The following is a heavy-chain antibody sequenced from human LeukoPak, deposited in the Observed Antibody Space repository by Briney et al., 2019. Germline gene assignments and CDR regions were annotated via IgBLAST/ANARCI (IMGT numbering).Heavy chain of an antibody. D-gene: IGHD5-18*01. CDR1: GYTFTSHD. CDR2: MNPNSGNT. CDR3: ARGRLLLDTAMDHAFDI. Sequence: ASVKVSCKASGYTFTSHDINWVRQATGQGLEWMGWMNPNSGNTGYAQKFQDRVTMTRNTSISTAYMELSSLRSEDTAVYYCARGRLLLDTAMDHAFDIWGQGTMVTVSS. V-gene: IGHV1-8*01. J-gene: IGHJ3*02.